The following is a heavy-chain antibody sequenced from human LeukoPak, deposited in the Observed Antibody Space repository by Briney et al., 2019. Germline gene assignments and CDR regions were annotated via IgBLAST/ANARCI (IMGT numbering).Heavy chain of an antibody. D-gene: IGHD6-13*01. J-gene: IGHJ4*02. CDR1: GFTFSSSW. Sequence: GGSLRLSCAASGFTFSSSWMHWVRHAPGKGLVLVSRINSDGSSTSYADSVKGRFTISRDNAKNTVYLQMNSLRAEDTAVYYCARDGLYSSSWQTFDYWGQGTLVTVYS. V-gene: IGHV3-74*01. CDR2: INSDGSST. CDR3: ARDGLYSSSWQTFDY.